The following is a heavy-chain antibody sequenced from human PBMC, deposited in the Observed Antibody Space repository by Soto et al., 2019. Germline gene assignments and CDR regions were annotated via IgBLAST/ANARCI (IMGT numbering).Heavy chain of an antibody. V-gene: IGHV4-59*01. CDR2: IYYLGST. CDR3: ARDGYDGSGSPYPAY. J-gene: IGHJ4*02. D-gene: IGHD3-10*01. Sequence: SETMSLTCSVSGGSMSEYFCSWIRQSPGKGLEWIGYIYYLGSTDYNPSLKSRVTISVDTSKRQFSLRLTSVTAADTAVYYCARDGYDGSGSPYPAYWGPGTQVTVSS. CDR1: GGSMSEYF.